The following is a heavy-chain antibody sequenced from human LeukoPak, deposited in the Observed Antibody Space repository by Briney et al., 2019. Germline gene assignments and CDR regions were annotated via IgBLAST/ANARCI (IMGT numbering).Heavy chain of an antibody. CDR2: VYNSGST. V-gene: IGHV4-61*01. CDR1: GGSVNSITYY. J-gene: IGHJ3*02. Sequence: SETLSLTCSVSGGSVNSITYYWSWIRQPPGHGLEWIGFVYNSGSTNYNPSLKSRVTISVDTSKNKFSLKLTAVTAADTAIYFCASRAKLYSGSGSPGDAFEIWGQGTMVTVSS. D-gene: IGHD3-10*01. CDR3: ASRAKLYSGSGSPGDAFEI.